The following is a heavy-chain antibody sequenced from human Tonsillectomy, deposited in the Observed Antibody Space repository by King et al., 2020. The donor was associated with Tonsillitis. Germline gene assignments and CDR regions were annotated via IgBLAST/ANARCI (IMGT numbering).Heavy chain of an antibody. CDR2: IKNDGSSS. Sequence: VQLVESGGGLVQPGGSLRLSCAASGFTFSGYWMHWIRQAPGKGLVWVSRIKNDGSSSSYADSVKGRFTISRDNAKNTLHLQMNSLRAEDTAVYYCAKDDYASFWGQGARVTVSS. D-gene: IGHD4-17*01. V-gene: IGHV3-74*01. J-gene: IGHJ4*02. CDR1: GFTFSGYW. CDR3: AKDDYASF.